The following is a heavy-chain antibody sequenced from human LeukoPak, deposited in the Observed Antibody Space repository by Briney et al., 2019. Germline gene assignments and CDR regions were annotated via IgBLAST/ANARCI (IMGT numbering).Heavy chain of an antibody. D-gene: IGHD3-22*01. V-gene: IGHV1-8*01. CDR3: ARGYDSSGYYFDY. CDR2: MNPNSGNT. CDR1: GYTFTSYD. J-gene: IGHJ4*02. Sequence: ASAKVSCKASGYTFTSYDINWVRQATGQGLEWMGWMNPNSGNTGYAQKFQGRVTMTRNTSIGTAYMELSSLRSEDTAVYYCARGYDSSGYYFDYWGQGTLVTVSS.